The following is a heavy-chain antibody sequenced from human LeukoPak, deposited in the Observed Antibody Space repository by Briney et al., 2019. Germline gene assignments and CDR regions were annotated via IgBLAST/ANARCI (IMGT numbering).Heavy chain of an antibody. CDR2: IYYTGTT. Sequence: SETLSLTRTVSGGSVSDYYWSWIRQSPGKGLEWIGYIYYTGTTSYNPSLKSRVTISAETSKNQFSLNLISVTAADTAVYYCASRKLGNDYWGQGTLVTVSS. CDR1: GGSVSDYY. D-gene: IGHD7-27*01. V-gene: IGHV4-59*02. J-gene: IGHJ4*02. CDR3: ASRKLGNDY.